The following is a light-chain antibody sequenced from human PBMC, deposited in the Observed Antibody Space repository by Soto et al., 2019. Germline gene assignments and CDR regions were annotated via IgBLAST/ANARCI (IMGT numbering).Light chain of an antibody. V-gene: IGLV2-23*02. Sequence: QSALTQPASVSGSPGQSITISCTGTSSDVGSYNLVSWYQQHPGKAPKLMIYEVSKRPSGVSNRFSGSKSGNTASLTISGLQAEDEADYYCRSYAGGSTLVFGGGTKVTVL. CDR2: EVS. CDR1: SSDVGSYNL. J-gene: IGLJ2*01. CDR3: RSYAGGSTLV.